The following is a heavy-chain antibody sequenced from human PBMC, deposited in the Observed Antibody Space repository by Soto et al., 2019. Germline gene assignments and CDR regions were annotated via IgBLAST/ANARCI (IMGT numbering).Heavy chain of an antibody. J-gene: IGHJ4*02. Sequence: PGGSLRLSCAASGFTFSSYGMHWVRQAPGKGLEWVAGIFYDGSNKYYADSVKGRFTISRDNSKNTLYLQMNSLRAEDTAVYYCAKGAEGYSLDQPGGYWGQGTLVTVSS. V-gene: IGHV3-30*18. D-gene: IGHD5-18*01. CDR3: AKGAEGYSLDQPGGY. CDR2: IFYDGSNK. CDR1: GFTFSSYG.